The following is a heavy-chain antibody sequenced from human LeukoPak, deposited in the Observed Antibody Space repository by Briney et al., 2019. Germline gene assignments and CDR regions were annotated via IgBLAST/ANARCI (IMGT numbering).Heavy chain of an antibody. CDR2: INPSGGST. V-gene: IGHV1-46*01. J-gene: IGHJ4*02. CDR1: GYTFTSYY. Sequence: ASVKVSCKASGYTFTSYYMHWVRQALGQGLEWMGIINPSGGSTSYAQKFQGRVTMTRDTSTSTVYMELSSLRSEDTAVYYCARGMSMITFGGVIAPDFDYWGQGTLVTVSS. D-gene: IGHD3-16*02. CDR3: ARGMSMITFGGVIAPDFDY.